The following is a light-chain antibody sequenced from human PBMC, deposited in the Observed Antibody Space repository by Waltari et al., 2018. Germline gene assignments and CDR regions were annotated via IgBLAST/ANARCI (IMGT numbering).Light chain of an antibody. V-gene: IGKV3-11*01. CDR3: HQRSNWPIT. CDR1: QSVGTY. CDR2: EAS. Sequence: EIVLTQSPATLSLSPGERATLSCRASQSVGTYLVWYQQKPGQTPRLVINEASNRATGTPARFSDSGSGTDFTLTSCSLEPEDIAVYDCHQRSNWPITFGQGTRLEIK. J-gene: IGKJ5*01.